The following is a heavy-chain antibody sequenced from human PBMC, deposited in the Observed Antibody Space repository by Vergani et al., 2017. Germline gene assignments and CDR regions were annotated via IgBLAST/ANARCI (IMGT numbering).Heavy chain of an antibody. CDR1: GYTFTGYY. CDR3: ARDPKRRDGYNYNWFDP. Sequence: QVQLVQSGAEVKKPGASVKVSCKASGYTFTGYYMHWVRQAPGQGLEWMGWINPNSGGTNYAQKFQGRVTMTRDTSISSAYMELSRLRSDDTAVYYSARDPKRRDGYNYNWFDPWGQGTLVTVSS. D-gene: IGHD5-24*01. J-gene: IGHJ5*02. V-gene: IGHV1-2*02. CDR2: INPNSGGT.